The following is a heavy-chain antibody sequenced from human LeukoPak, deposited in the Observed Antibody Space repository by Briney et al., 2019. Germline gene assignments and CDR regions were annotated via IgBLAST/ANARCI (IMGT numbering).Heavy chain of an antibody. CDR1: GFTFSNYA. CDR2: ASGSGGST. D-gene: IGHD1-26*01. Sequence: GGSLRLSCAASGFTFSNYAMNRVRQAPGKGLEWVSAASGSGGSTFYADSVKGRFTISRDDSKNTLYLQMNSLRAEDTAVYYCAKWWRWELRGNYYYYYGMDVWGQGTTVTVSS. CDR3: AKWWRWELRGNYYYYYGMDV. J-gene: IGHJ6*02. V-gene: IGHV3-23*01.